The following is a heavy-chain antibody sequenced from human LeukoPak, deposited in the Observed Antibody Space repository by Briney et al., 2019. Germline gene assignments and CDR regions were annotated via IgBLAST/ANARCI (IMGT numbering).Heavy chain of an antibody. CDR3: AKRGVVIRVILVGFHKEAYYFDS. J-gene: IGHJ4*02. CDR1: GIILSNYG. D-gene: IGHD3-22*01. Sequence: PGGSLRLSCAVSGIILSNYGMSWIRQAPGKGLEWVAGMSDSGGRTNYADSVKGRFTISRDNPKNTLYLQMNSLRVEDTAVYFCAKRGVVIRVILVGFHKEAYYFDSWGQGALVTVSS. V-gene: IGHV3-23*01. CDR2: MSDSGGRT.